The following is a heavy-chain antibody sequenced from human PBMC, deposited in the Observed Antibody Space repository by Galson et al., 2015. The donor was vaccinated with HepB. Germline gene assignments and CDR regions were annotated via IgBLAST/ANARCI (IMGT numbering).Heavy chain of an antibody. CDR2: FYSGGST. V-gene: IGHV3-53*01. CDR1: GLAVSSNY. CDR3: AREGNYYYYAMDV. Sequence: LRLSCAASGLAVSSNYISWVRQAPGKGLELVSVFYSGGSTYYADSVKGRFTISGDSSKNTLYLQMNSLRGEDTAVYYCAREGNYYYYAMDVWGQGTTVTVSS. D-gene: IGHD3-10*01. J-gene: IGHJ6*02.